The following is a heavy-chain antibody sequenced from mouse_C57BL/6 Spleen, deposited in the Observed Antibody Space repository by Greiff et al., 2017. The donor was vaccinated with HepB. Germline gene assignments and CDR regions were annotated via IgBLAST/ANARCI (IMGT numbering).Heavy chain of an antibody. D-gene: IGHD1-1*01. J-gene: IGHJ1*03. CDR1: GYTFPSYW. CDR3: ARGVHYYGSREDFDV. V-gene: IGHV1-64*01. Sequence: QVQLQQPGAELVKPGASVKLSCKASGYTFPSYWLHWVQQRPGQGLEWIGMIYPNSGSTNYNEKFKSKATLTVDKSSSTAYMQISSLTSEDCAVYDCARGVHYYGSREDFDVWGTGTTVTVSS. CDR2: IYPNSGST.